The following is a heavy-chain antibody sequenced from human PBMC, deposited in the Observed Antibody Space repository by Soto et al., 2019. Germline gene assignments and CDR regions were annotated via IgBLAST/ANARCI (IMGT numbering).Heavy chain of an antibody. Sequence: SVKVSCKASGGTFSSYAISWVRQAPGQGLEWMGGIIPIFGTANYAQKFQGRVTITADESTSTAYMELSSLRSEDTAVYYCARGRATYYDFWSGYYGHPAHKDYYYVMDVWGQGTTVTVSS. V-gene: IGHV1-69*13. D-gene: IGHD3-3*01. CDR3: ARGRATYYDFWSGYYGHPAHKDYYYVMDV. CDR2: IIPIFGTA. J-gene: IGHJ6*02. CDR1: GGTFSSYA.